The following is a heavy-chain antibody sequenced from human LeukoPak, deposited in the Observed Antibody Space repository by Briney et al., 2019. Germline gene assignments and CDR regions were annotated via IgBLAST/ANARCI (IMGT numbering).Heavy chain of an antibody. Sequence: GGSLRLSCAASGFTFSTYAMTWVRQAPGKGLEWVSTISGTGGSTYYADSVKGRFTISRDISKNTLYLQMNSLRAEDTAVYYCAKGPKQLLVGSRGYYFDSWGQGTLVTVSS. J-gene: IGHJ4*02. V-gene: IGHV3-23*01. CDR2: ISGTGGST. CDR1: GFTFSTYA. CDR3: AKGPKQLLVGSRGYYFDS. D-gene: IGHD6-13*01.